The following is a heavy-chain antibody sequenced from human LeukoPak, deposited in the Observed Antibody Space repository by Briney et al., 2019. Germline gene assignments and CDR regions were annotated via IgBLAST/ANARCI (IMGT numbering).Heavy chain of an antibody. CDR2: IRGSGGST. J-gene: IGHJ4*02. V-gene: IGHV3-23*01. CDR3: AKDLVSRSYSTFGY. Sequence: PGGSLRLSGAASGFTVSNYAMSWVRQAPGKGREGGSAIRGSGGSTYYADSVKGRFTIARDNTKNTLYLQMNSLSDEDTAVYYCAKDLVSRSYSTFGYWGQGTLVTVSS. D-gene: IGHD3-10*01. CDR1: GFTVSNYA.